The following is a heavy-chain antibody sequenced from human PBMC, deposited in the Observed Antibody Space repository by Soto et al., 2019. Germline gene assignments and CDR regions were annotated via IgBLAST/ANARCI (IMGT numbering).Heavy chain of an antibody. J-gene: IGHJ1*01. D-gene: IGHD1-1*01. CDR1: GGTSSGYA. CDR3: ARDPRSITGTTSSEDFQH. V-gene: IGHV1-69*01. Sequence: QAQLMQSGAEVKEPGSSVKVSCKASGGTSSGYAISWVRQAPGQGLEWLGGIIPIFGITNYAQKFQNRLTIAADESSATVYMDLRSLTSEDSAIYYCARDPRSITGTTSSEDFQHWGQGTQVSVS. CDR2: IIPIFGIT.